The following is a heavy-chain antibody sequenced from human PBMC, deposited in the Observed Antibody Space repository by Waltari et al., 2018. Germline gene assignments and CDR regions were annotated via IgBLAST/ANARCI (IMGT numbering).Heavy chain of an antibody. D-gene: IGHD3-16*01. CDR2: IIPSFGTA. CDR1: GGTFSSYA. Sequence: QVQLVQSGAEVKKPGSSVKVSCTASGGTFSSYAISWVRQAPGQGLEWMGGIIPSFGTANYAQKFQGRVTITADESTSTAYMELSSLRSEDTAVYYCARCATRGTYYYYGMDVWGQGTTVTVSS. V-gene: IGHV1-69*01. J-gene: IGHJ6*02. CDR3: ARCATRGTYYYYGMDV.